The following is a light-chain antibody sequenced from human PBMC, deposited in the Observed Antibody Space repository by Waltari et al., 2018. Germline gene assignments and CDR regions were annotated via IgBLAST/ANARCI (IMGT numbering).Light chain of an antibody. CDR2: DAS. J-gene: IGKJ2*01. Sequence: IMMTHSPATLAVSPGDRATLSCRASQSIGYSLAWYQQKPGQVPRLLIYDASTRATGISDRFSGTGSGTEFTLTINSLQSEDFAVYYCQQYSDWPPYNFGQGTKVEIK. CDR3: QQYSDWPPYN. CDR1: QSIGYS. V-gene: IGKV3-15*01.